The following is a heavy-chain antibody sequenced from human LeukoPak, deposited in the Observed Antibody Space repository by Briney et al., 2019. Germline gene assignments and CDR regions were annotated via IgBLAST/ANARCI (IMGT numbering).Heavy chain of an antibody. D-gene: IGHD3-3*01. CDR2: LYHDGGT. V-gene: IGHV3-66*01. CDR3: ARVYYDFSSYYMDV. CDR1: GFTVSSNY. J-gene: IGHJ6*03. Sequence: TGGSLRLSCAASGFTVSSNYMSWVREAPGKGVEYVSVLYHDGGTYSADSVKGRFTISRDNSKNTLYLQMNSLRAEDTAVYYCARVYYDFSSYYMDVWGKGTTVTVSS.